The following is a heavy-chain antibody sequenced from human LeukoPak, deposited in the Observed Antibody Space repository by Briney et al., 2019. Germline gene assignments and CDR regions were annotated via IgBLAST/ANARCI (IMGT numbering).Heavy chain of an antibody. J-gene: IGHJ5*02. CDR1: GGSISSSSYY. D-gene: IGHD2-2*03. CDR2: IYYSGST. Sequence: SETLSLTCTVSGGSISSSSYYWGWIRQPPGKGLEWIGSIYYSGSTYYNPSLKSRVTISVDTSKNQFSLKLSSVTAADTAVYYCAREGPLDIVVVPAARGGFDPWGQGTLVTVSS. CDR3: AREGPLDIVVVPAARGGFDP. V-gene: IGHV4-39*07.